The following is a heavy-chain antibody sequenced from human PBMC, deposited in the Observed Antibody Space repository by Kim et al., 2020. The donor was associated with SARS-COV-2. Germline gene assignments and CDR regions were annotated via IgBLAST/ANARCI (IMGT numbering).Heavy chain of an antibody. CDR1: GFTFSSYG. D-gene: IGHD4-17*01. CDR3: AKGGFDYGDYKDGMDV. Sequence: GGSLRLSCAASGFTFSSYGMHWVRQAPGKGLEWVAVISYDGSNKYYADSVKGRFTISRDNSKNTLYLQMNSLRAEDTAVYYCAKGGFDYGDYKDGMDVWGQGTTVTVSS. V-gene: IGHV3-30*18. J-gene: IGHJ6*02. CDR2: ISYDGSNK.